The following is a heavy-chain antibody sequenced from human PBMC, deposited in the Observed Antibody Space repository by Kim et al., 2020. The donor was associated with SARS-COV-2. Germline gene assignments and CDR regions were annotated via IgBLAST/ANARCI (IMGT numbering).Heavy chain of an antibody. J-gene: IGHJ4*02. Sequence: GGSLRLSCAASGFTFDDYTMHWVRQAPGKGLEWVSLISWDGGSTYYADSVKGRFTISRDNSKNSLYLQMNSLRTEDTALYYCAKGEYYDSCGYRSPITEYFDYWSQGTLVTASS. D-gene: IGHD3-22*01. CDR2: ISWDGGST. CDR1: GFTFDDYT. CDR3: AKGEYYDSCGYRSPITEYFDY. V-gene: IGHV3-43*01.